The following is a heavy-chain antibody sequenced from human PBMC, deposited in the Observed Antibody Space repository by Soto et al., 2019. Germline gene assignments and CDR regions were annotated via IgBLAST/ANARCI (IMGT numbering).Heavy chain of an antibody. CDR3: ARVAVAGTRFDY. D-gene: IGHD6-19*01. CDR2: IYHSGST. J-gene: IGHJ4*02. CDR1: GGSIISSSW. Sequence: SETLSLTCAVSGGSIISSSWWSWVRQPPGKGLEWIGEIYHSGSTNYNPSLKSRVTISVDKSKNQFSLKLSSVTAADTAVYYCARVAVAGTRFDYWGLGTLVTVSS. V-gene: IGHV4-4*02.